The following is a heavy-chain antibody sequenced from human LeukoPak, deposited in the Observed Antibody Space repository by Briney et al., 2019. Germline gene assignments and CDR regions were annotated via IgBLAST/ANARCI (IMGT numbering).Heavy chain of an antibody. V-gene: IGHV3-48*03. CDR2: ISSSGSTI. J-gene: IGHJ4*02. CDR3: ARDHPLAGFDY. D-gene: IGHD6-19*01. Sequence: GGSLRLSCAASGFTFSSYEMNWVRQAPGKGLEWVSYISSSGSTIYYADSVKGRFTISRDNAKNSLYLQMNSLRAEDTAVYYCARDHPLAGFDYWGQGTLVTVSS. CDR1: GFTFSSYE.